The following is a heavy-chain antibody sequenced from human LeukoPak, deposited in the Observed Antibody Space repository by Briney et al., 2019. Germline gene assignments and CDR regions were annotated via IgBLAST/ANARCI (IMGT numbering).Heavy chain of an antibody. D-gene: IGHD3-10*01. CDR3: ARDLTNYGSGSSDY. CDR2: INPNSGGT. V-gene: IGHV1-2*02. Sequence: GASVKVSCKASGYTFTGYYMHWVRQAPGQGLEWMGWINPNSGGTNYAQKFQGRVTMTRDTSISTAYMELSRLRSDDTAVYYCARDLTNYGSGSSDYWGQGTLVTVSS. CDR1: GYTFTGYY. J-gene: IGHJ4*02.